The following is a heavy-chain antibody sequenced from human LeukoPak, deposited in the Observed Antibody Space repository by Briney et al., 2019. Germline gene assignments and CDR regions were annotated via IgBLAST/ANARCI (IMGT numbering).Heavy chain of an antibody. J-gene: IGHJ4*02. CDR1: GGSISSSNW. D-gene: IGHD5-18*01. CDR2: IYHSGST. Sequence: SETLSLTCAVSGGSISSSNWWSWVRQPPGKGLEWIGEIYHSGSTNYNPSLKSRVTISVDKSKNQFSLKLSSVTAADTAVYDCARDSTSYGPRYLDYWGQGTLVTVSS. CDR3: ARDSTSYGPRYLDY. V-gene: IGHV4-4*02.